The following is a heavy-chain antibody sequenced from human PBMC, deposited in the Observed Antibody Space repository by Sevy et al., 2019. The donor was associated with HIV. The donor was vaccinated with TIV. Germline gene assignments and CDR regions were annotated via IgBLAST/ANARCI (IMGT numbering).Heavy chain of an antibody. CDR1: GFTFSNYG. Sequence: GGSLRLSCAASGFTFSNYGMHWVRQAPGKGLEWLAVISYDGSNKYYADSVKGRFTISRDNSKNTLYLQMNSLRAEDTAVYYCAKGKYGDYLNYFDYWGQGTLVTVSS. J-gene: IGHJ4*02. CDR3: AKGKYGDYLNYFDY. CDR2: ISYDGSNK. D-gene: IGHD4-17*01. V-gene: IGHV3-30*18.